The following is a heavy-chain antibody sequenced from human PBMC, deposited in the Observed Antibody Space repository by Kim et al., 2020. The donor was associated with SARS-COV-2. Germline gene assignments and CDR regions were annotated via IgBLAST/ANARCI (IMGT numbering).Heavy chain of an antibody. J-gene: IGHJ2*01. CDR2: IDPSDSYT. CDR1: GYSFTSYW. CDR3: ARHSLLGVAGGNWYFDL. Sequence: GESLKISCKGSGYSFTSYWISWVRQMPGKGLEWMGRIDPSDSYTNYSPSFQGHVTISADKSISTAYLQWSSLKASDTAMYYCARHSLLGVAGGNWYFDLWGRGTLVTVSS. V-gene: IGHV5-10-1*01. D-gene: IGHD6-19*01.